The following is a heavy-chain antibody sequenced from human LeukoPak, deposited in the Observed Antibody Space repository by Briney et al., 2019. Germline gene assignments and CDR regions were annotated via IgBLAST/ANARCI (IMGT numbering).Heavy chain of an antibody. CDR2: VFHSGTT. Sequence: SETLSLTCNVSGDSLTSHFWSWIRQTQGKGLEWIGYVFHSGTTNYSPSLKSRVTISLDTSKKQFYLRLASVTAADTAVYYCARRMATVTDAFDIWGRGTMASVSS. D-gene: IGHD5-24*01. CDR3: ARRMATVTDAFDI. CDR1: GDSLTSHF. J-gene: IGHJ3*02. V-gene: IGHV4-59*08.